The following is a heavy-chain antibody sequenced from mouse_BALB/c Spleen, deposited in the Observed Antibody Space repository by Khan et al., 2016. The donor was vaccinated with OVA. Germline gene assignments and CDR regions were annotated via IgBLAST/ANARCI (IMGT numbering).Heavy chain of an antibody. CDR1: GYSFTGYF. CDR2: INPHIGET. J-gene: IGHJ2*01. D-gene: IGHD1-1*01. CDR3: ARKNGSDFDY. Sequence: EVELVESGPELVKPGASVKISCKASGYSFTGYFMNWVMQSPGKSLEWIGRINPHIGETLYTQKFKGKATLSVDESSRTAHMELRSLASEDSAVYYCARKNGSDFDYWGQGTTLTVSS. V-gene: IGHV1-20*02.